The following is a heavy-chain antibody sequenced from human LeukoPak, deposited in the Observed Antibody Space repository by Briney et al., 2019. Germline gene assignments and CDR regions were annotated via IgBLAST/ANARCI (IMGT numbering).Heavy chain of an antibody. D-gene: IGHD5-12*01. CDR1: GLTFSSYE. Sequence: GGSLRLSCAASGLTFSSYEMNWVRQAPGKGLEWVSYISSSGRTIYYADSVKGRFTISRDNAKNSLYLQMNGLRAEDTAVYYCARDQWLRLFDFWGQGTLVTVSS. CDR2: ISSSGRTI. CDR3: ARDQWLRLFDF. V-gene: IGHV3-48*03. J-gene: IGHJ4*02.